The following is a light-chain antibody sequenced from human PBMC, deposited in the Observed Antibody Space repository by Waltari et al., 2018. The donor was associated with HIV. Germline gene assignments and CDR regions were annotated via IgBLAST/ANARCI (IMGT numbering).Light chain of an antibody. Sequence: QAVVTQEPSLTVSPGETVTLTCGSSTGTVTNGHYPYWFQQQPDQAPRALIHDTRRKHSWTPARFSGSLLGDKAALTISGAQAEDEAEYYCLLSYNGARVFGPGTKLTV. V-gene: IGLV7-46*01. CDR2: DTR. CDR1: TGTVTNGHY. CDR3: LLSYNGARV. J-gene: IGLJ1*01.